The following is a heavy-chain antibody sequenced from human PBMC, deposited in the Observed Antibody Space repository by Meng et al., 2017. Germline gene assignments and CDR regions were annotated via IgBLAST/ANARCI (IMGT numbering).Heavy chain of an antibody. CDR2: IYSDDDK. CDR3: AHSADYDSSGYYYVDY. D-gene: IGHD3-22*01. Sequence: QLALQVFGHSLVIPPQALPLPFTFSGFSLSYSGVGVGWIRQPPGKALEWLALIYSDDDKRYSPSLKSRLTITKDTSKNQVVLTMTNMYPVDTATYYCAHSADYDSSGYYYVDYWGQGTLVTVSS. J-gene: IGHJ4*02. CDR1: GFSLSYSGVG. V-gene: IGHV2-5*02.